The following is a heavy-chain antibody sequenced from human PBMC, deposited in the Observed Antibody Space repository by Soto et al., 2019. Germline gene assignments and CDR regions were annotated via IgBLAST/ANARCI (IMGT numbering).Heavy chain of an antibody. CDR3: ARAVAGQGWFDP. V-gene: IGHV3-13*01. CDR1: GFTFSSYD. D-gene: IGHD6-19*01. Sequence: PGGSLRLSCAASGFTFSSYDMHWVRQATGKGLEWVSAIGTAGDTYYPGSVKGRFTISRENAKNSLYLQMNSLRAGDTAVYYCARAVAGQGWFDPWGQGTLVTVSS. CDR2: IGTAGDT. J-gene: IGHJ5*02.